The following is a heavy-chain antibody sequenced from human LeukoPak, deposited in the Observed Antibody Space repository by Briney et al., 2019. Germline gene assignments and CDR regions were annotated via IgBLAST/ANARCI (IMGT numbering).Heavy chain of an antibody. CDR2: INSDGGST. CDR3: ARDTQAGYSSSWSDAFDI. Sequence: AGSLTLSCAASAFTFSSIWMHWVRQAQGKGLVWVSRINSDGGSTSYADSVKGRFTLSRDNATNTLYLQMNRLRAEDAAVYYSARDTQAGYSSSWSDAFDIWGQGTMVTVSS. V-gene: IGHV3-74*01. CDR1: AFTFSSIW. J-gene: IGHJ3*02. D-gene: IGHD6-13*01.